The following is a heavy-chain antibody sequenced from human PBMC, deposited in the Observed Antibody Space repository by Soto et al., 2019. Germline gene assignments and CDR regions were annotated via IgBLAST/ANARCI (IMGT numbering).Heavy chain of an antibody. J-gene: IGHJ6*02. V-gene: IGHV4-39*01. CDR1: GGSISSSSYY. D-gene: IGHD3-10*01. CDR2: IYYSGST. CDR3: ARLRYYGSGRDYYGMDV. Sequence: PSETLSLTCTVSGGSISSSSYYWGWIRQPPGKGLESIGSIYYSGSTYYNPSLKSRVTISVDTSKNQFSLKLSSVTAADTAVYCCARLRYYGSGRDYYGMDVWGQGTTVT.